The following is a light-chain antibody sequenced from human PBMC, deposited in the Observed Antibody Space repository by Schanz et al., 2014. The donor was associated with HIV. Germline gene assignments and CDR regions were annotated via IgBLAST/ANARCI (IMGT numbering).Light chain of an antibody. V-gene: IGKV1-5*03. J-gene: IGKJ1*01. Sequence: DIQLTQSPSTLSASVGDRVTITCRASQSISNYLAWYPQKPGKAPKLLIYKASSLESGVPSRFSGSGSGTEFTLTISSLQPEDFATYYCQQYNSYQFGQGTKVEIK. CDR2: KAS. CDR3: QQYNSYQ. CDR1: QSISNY.